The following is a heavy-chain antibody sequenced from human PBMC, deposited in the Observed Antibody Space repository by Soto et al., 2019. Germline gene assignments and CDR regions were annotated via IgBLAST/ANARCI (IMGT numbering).Heavy chain of an antibody. V-gene: IGHV3-23*01. Sequence: GGSLRLSCAASEFTFSSYAMNWVRQAPGRGLEWVAAISGSGGSTYYAESVKGRFTISRDNSKNTLYLHMNTLRGEDTAVYYCARRPRGGWHDVLEYWGQGTLVTVSS. CDR2: ISGSGGST. D-gene: IGHD3-10*02. CDR1: EFTFSSYA. J-gene: IGHJ4*02. CDR3: ARRPRGGWHDVLEY.